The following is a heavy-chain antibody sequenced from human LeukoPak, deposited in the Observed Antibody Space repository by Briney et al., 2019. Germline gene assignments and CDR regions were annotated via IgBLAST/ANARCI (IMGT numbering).Heavy chain of an antibody. J-gene: IGHJ4*02. Sequence: GGSLRLSCAASGFTFRNYGMSWVRQAPGKGLEWLANIKLDGSDQHYADSVKGRFTISRDNAKNSLFLQMDSLRAADTAVYYCARDDSGPRNKYYYESTGFYSRPYYLDYWGQGTLVTVSS. D-gene: IGHD3-22*01. CDR3: ARDDSGPRNKYYYESTGFYSRPYYLDY. V-gene: IGHV3-7*01. CDR1: GFTFRNYG. CDR2: IKLDGSDQ.